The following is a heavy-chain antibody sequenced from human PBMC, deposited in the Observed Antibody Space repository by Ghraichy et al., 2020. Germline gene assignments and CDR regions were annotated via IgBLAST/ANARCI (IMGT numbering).Heavy chain of an antibody. Sequence: GGSLRLSCAASGFRFRDYYMSWIRQAPGKGLEWVSLISRKGRDTNYGDSVRGRFTISRDDARSSLYLQLSSLRTEDTAVYYCVREGQELGKSGFDLWGQGILVTVSS. D-gene: IGHD6-25*01. CDR3: VREGQELGKSGFDL. V-gene: IGHV3-11*06. J-gene: IGHJ5*02. CDR1: GFRFRDYY. CDR2: ISRKGRDT.